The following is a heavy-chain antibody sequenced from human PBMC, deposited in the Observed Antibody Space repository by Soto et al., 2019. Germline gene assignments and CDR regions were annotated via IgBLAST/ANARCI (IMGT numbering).Heavy chain of an antibody. J-gene: IGHJ6*02. CDR1: GGSIGSSTHY. D-gene: IGHD2-15*01. CDR2: MLYSGLT. Sequence: PSETLSLTCTVSGGSIGSSTHYWAWIRQPPGKGLEWIGSMLYSGLTYYNPSLKSRVTLSVDTSKNQFSVRLNSVTASDTAVYYCAPLSVSLSGPYGIHVWGQGTTVTVSS. CDR3: APLSVSLSGPYGIHV. V-gene: IGHV4-39*01.